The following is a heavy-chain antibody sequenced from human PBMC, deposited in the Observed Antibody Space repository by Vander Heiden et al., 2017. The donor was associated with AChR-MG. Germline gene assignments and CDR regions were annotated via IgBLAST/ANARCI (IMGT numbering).Heavy chain of an antibody. Sequence: QLQLQESGPGLVKPSETLSLTCTVSGGSLSSSRYYWGWIRQPPGKGLEWIGSIYYSGSTYYNPSLKSRVTISVDTSKNQFSLKLSSVTAADTAVYYCARGAYSYGFGEQTDQIDYWGQGTLVTVSS. J-gene: IGHJ4*02. V-gene: IGHV4-39*01. CDR3: ARGAYSYGFGEQTDQIDY. CDR1: GGSLSSSRYY. CDR2: IYYSGST. D-gene: IGHD5-18*01.